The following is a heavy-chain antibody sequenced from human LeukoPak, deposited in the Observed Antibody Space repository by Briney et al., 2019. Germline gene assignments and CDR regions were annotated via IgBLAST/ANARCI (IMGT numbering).Heavy chain of an antibody. CDR3: AKDIQLST. CDR1: GFTFSSYA. J-gene: IGHJ3*01. D-gene: IGHD5-24*01. V-gene: IGHV3-23*01. Sequence: GGSLRLSCAASGFTFSSYAMSWVRQAPGKGLEWVSLIGPVGDSPFYADSVKGRFTISRDNPKNTLSLQMNSLRVEDTAIYYCAKDIQLSTWGLGTMVTVSS. CDR2: IGPVGDSP.